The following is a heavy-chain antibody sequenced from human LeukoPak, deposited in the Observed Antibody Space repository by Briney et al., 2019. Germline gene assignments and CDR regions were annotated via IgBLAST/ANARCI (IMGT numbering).Heavy chain of an antibody. D-gene: IGHD4-23*01. V-gene: IGHV3-30-3*01. CDR3: ARGGGQVVTRNFDY. J-gene: IGHJ4*02. CDR2: ISYDGSNK. CDR1: GFTFSSYA. Sequence: GGSLRLSCAASGFTFSSYAMHWVRQAPGKGLEWVAVISYDGSNKYYADSVKGRFTISRDNSKNTLYLQMNSLRAEDTAVYYCARGGGQVVTRNFDYWGQGTLVTVSS.